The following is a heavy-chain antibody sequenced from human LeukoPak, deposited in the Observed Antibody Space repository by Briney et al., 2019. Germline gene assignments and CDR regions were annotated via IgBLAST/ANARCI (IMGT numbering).Heavy chain of an antibody. CDR1: GGSFSDYY. CDR3: VRLPEASRFGTYSYYMDV. D-gene: IGHD3-16*01. J-gene: IGHJ6*03. CDR2: INHSGST. V-gene: IGHV4-34*01. Sequence: SETLSLTCAVYGGSFSDYYWSWIRQPPGKGLEWIGEINHSGSTNYSPSLKSRVTMSVDTSKNQFSLKLSSVTAADTAVYYCVRLPEASRFGTYSYYMDVWGKGTTVTISS.